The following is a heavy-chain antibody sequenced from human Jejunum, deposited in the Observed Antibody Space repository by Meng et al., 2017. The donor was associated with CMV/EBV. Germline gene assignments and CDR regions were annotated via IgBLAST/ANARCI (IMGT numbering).Heavy chain of an antibody. J-gene: IGHJ6*02. CDR3: ARLTYCGGDCFSGYYGMDV. D-gene: IGHD2-21*02. Sequence: STNNWWSWVRQAPGEGLEWIGEIYHRGNTNYNPSLEGRVTISIDMSKNHFSLNLKSVTAADTAVYYCARLTYCGGDCFSGYYGMDVWGQGTSVTVSS. CDR2: IYHRGNT. CDR1: STNNW. V-gene: IGHV4-4*02.